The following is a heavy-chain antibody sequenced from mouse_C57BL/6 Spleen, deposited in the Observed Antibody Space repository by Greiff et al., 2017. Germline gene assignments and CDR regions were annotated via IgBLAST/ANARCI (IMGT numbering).Heavy chain of an antibody. CDR3: ARAGGSSYWYLGV. J-gene: IGHJ1*03. Sequence: EVQLQQSGAELVKPGASVKLSCTASGFNIKDYYMHWVKQRTEQGLEWIGRIDPEDGETKYAPKFKGKATITADTSSNTAYLQLSRLTSEDTAVYYCARAGGSSYWYLGVWGTGTTVTVSS. CDR1: GFNIKDYY. V-gene: IGHV14-2*01. D-gene: IGHD1-1*01. CDR2: IDPEDGET.